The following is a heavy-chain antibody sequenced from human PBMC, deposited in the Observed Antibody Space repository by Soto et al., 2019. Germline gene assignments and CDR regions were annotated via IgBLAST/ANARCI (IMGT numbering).Heavy chain of an antibody. CDR1: GDAFTNYI. J-gene: IGHJ4*02. CDR3: ARGRDKTPVGLYFDS. V-gene: IGHV1-69*01. Sequence: QVQLVQSGAEVKKPGSSVKVSCKASGDAFTNYIFDWVRQAPGQGLEWMGGIIPLFGTPKYAQTFQDRVTISADVSTGTAYLELTSLRIGDTAVYYCARGRDKTPVGLYFDSWGEGTRVTVSS. CDR2: IIPLFGTP. D-gene: IGHD2-15*01.